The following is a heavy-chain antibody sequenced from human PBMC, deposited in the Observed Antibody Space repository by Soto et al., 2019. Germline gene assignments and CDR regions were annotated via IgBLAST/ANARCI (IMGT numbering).Heavy chain of an antibody. J-gene: IGHJ6*02. CDR1: GFTFTRSA. Sequence: QLQLVQSGPEVKKPGTSVKVSCKASGFTFTRSAVQWVRQARGQRLEWIGWIVIGSGNTIYAQKFQERVTSTRDMSTSTAYMELSSLRSDDTAVYYCAARGSSSRSPDYSYSGLDVWGQGNTVTVSS. CDR3: AARGSSSRSPDYSYSGLDV. V-gene: IGHV1-58*01. D-gene: IGHD6-13*01. CDR2: IVIGSGNT.